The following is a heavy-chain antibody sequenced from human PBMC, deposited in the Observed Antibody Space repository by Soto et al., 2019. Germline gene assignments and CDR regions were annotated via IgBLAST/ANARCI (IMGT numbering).Heavy chain of an antibody. D-gene: IGHD3-22*01. CDR3: AGASYYDSSGYYFGFDP. Sequence: SVKVSCKASGGTFSSYAISWVRQAPGQGREWMGGIIPIFGTANYAQKFQGRVTITADESTSTAYMELSSLRSEDTAVYYCAGASYYDSSGYYFGFDPWGQGTLVTVSS. J-gene: IGHJ5*02. CDR1: GGTFSSYA. V-gene: IGHV1-69*13. CDR2: IIPIFGTA.